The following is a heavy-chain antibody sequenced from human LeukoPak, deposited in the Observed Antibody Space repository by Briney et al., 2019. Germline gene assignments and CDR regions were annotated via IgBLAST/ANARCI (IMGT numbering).Heavy chain of an antibody. CDR2: IYYSGST. Sequence: SETLSLTCTVSGGSISSSSYYWGWIRQPPGKGLEWIGSIYYSGSTYYNPSLKSRVFISVDTSKNQFSLKLSSVTAADTAVYYCVRARLRWSIGYPYYFDYWGQGTLVTVSS. CDR3: VRARLRWSIGYPYYFDY. D-gene: IGHD3-22*01. CDR1: GGSISSSSYY. V-gene: IGHV4-39*07. J-gene: IGHJ4*02.